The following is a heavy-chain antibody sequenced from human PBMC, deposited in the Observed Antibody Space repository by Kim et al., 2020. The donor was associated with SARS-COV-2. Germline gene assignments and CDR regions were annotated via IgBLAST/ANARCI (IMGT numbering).Heavy chain of an antibody. V-gene: IGHV1-3*01. J-gene: IGHJ5*02. Sequence: FQGRVTITRDTSASTAYMELSSLRSEDTAVYYCARCHYYGSGSYINWFDPWGQGTLVTVSS. CDR3: ARCHYYGSGSYINWFDP. D-gene: IGHD3-10*01.